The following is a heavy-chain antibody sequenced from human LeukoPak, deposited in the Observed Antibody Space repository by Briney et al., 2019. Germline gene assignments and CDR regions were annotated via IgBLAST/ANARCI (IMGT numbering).Heavy chain of an antibody. CDR1: GGSFSGYY. CDR2: IYYSVST. V-gene: IGHV4-59*08. J-gene: IGHJ4*02. Sequence: SETLSLTCAVYGGSFSGYYWSWIRQPPGKGLEWIGYIYYSVSTNYSPSLKSRVTISVDTSKNQFSLKLSSVTAADTAVYYCARQAAVAGLIDYWGQGTLVTVSS. CDR3: ARQAAVAGLIDY. D-gene: IGHD6-19*01.